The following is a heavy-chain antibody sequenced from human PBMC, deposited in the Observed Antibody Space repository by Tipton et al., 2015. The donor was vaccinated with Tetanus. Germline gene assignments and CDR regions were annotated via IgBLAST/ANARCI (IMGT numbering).Heavy chain of an antibody. Sequence: SLRLSCAASGFTFSIYAMSWVRQAPGKGLEWVSTITGNGGTTYYADSVRGRFPISRDDSENTLYLQMNSLRVEDTAVYFCARVIRRSMIGYGVFDSWGQGTLVAVSS. J-gene: IGHJ4*02. CDR2: ITGNGGTT. CDR1: GFTFSIYA. CDR3: ARVIRRSMIGYGVFDS. D-gene: IGHD4-17*01. V-gene: IGHV3-23*01.